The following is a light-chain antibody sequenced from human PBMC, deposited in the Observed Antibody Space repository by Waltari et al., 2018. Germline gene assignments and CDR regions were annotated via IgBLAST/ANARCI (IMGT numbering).Light chain of an antibody. V-gene: IGLV2-14*03. CDR2: DVT. CDR3: GSYTARSTYV. Sequence: QSALTQPASVSGSPGQSITISCTGANSDVGGYNYVSWYQQYPGKAPKLIIYDVTQRPSGISNRFSGSKSGNTASLTISGLQTEDEDYYHCGSYTARSTYVFGTGTKVTVL. J-gene: IGLJ1*01. CDR1: NSDVGGYNY.